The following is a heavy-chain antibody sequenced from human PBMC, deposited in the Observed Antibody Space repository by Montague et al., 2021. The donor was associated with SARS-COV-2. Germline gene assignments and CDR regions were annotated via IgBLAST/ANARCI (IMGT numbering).Heavy chain of an antibody. CDR1: GGSISSSSYY. D-gene: IGHD2-2*01. V-gene: IGHV4-39*01. CDR2: IYYSGST. Sequence: SETLSLTCTVSGGSISSSSYYWGWIRQPPGEGLEWIGSIYYSGSTYYXPSLKSRVTISVDTSKNQFSLKLSSVTAADTAVYYCARFYQVLPAASFDYWGQGTLVTVSS. CDR3: ARFYQVLPAASFDY. J-gene: IGHJ4*02.